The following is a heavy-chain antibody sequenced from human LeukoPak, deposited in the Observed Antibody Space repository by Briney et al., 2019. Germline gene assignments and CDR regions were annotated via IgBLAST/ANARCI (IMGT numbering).Heavy chain of an antibody. J-gene: IGHJ4*02. CDR3: ARGPYSSSWFDY. CDR1: GYTFTSYA. D-gene: IGHD6-13*01. V-gene: IGHV1-3*03. CDR2: INAGNGNT. Sequence: ASVKVSCKASGYTFTSYAMHWVRQAPGQRLEWMGWINAGNGNTKYSQEFQGRVTITRDTYASTAYMELSSLRSEDMAVYYCARGPYSSSWFDYWGQGTLVTVSS.